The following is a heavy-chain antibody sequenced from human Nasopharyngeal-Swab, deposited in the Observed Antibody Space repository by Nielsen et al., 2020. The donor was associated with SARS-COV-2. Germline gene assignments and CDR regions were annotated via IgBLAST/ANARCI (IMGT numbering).Heavy chain of an antibody. V-gene: IGHV4-30-4*01. J-gene: IGHJ4*02. CDR1: GGSISSGDYY. CDR2: IYYSGST. CDR3: ARVFEAAAGLDY. Sequence: SETLSLTCTVSGGSISSGDYYWSWLRQPPGKGLEWIGYIYYSGSTYYNPSLKSRVTISVDTSKNQFSLKLSSVTAADTAVYYCARVFEAAAGLDYWGQGTLVTVSS. D-gene: IGHD6-13*01.